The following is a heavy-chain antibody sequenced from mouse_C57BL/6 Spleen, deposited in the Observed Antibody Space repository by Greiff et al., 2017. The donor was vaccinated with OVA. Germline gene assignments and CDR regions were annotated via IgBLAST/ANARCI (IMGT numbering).Heavy chain of an antibody. V-gene: IGHV1-26*01. CDR2: INPNNGGT. CDR3: AIITGTGAWFAY. D-gene: IGHD4-1*01. CDR1: GYTFTDYY. Sequence: EVQLQQSGPELVKPGASVKISCKASGYTFTDYYMNWVKQSHGKSLEWIGDINPNNGGTSYNQKFKGKATLTVDKSSSTAYMELRSLTSEDSAVYYCAIITGTGAWFAYWGQGTLVTVSA. J-gene: IGHJ3*01.